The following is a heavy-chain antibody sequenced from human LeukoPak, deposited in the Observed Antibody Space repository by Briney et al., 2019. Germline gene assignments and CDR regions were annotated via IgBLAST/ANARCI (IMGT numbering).Heavy chain of an antibody. Sequence: TSETLSLTCTVSGGSMSSYYWTWIRQPPGKGLEWIGYIYYSGSTHYNPSLKSRVTMSVDTSKSQFSLKLSSVTAADTAVYYCARPKSYDAGNNAFDIWGQGTMVTVSS. CDR1: GGSMSSYY. CDR2: IYYSGST. CDR3: ARPKSYDAGNNAFDI. J-gene: IGHJ3*02. V-gene: IGHV4-59*01. D-gene: IGHD2/OR15-2a*01.